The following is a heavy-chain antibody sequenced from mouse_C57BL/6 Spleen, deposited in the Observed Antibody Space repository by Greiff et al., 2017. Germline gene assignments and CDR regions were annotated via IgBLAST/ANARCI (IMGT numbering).Heavy chain of an antibody. CDR1: GYTFTSYW. CDR3: AREKIYYGSSSFDY. V-gene: IGHV1-55*01. CDR2: IYPGSGST. Sequence: QVHVKQPGAELVKPGASVKMSCKASGYTFTSYWITWVKQRPGQGLEWIGDIYPGSGSTNYNEKFKSKATLTVDTSSSTAYMQLSSLTSEDSAVYYCAREKIYYGSSSFDYWGQGTTLTVSS. D-gene: IGHD1-1*01. J-gene: IGHJ2*01.